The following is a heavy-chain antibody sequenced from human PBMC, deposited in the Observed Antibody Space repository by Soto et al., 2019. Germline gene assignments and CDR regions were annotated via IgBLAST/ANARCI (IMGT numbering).Heavy chain of an antibody. Sequence: SVKVSCKASGGTFSSYTISWVRQAPGQGLEWMGRIIPILGIANYAQKFQGRVTITADKSTSTAYMELSSLRSEDTAVYYCAREVYCSSTSCYTRTYYYYYMDVWGKGTTVTVSS. D-gene: IGHD2-2*02. CDR2: IIPILGIA. CDR1: GGTFSSYT. J-gene: IGHJ6*03. CDR3: AREVYCSSTSCYTRTYYYYYMDV. V-gene: IGHV1-69*04.